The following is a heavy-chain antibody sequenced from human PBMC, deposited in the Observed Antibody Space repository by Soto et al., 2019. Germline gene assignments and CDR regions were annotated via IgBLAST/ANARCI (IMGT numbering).Heavy chain of an antibody. CDR2: IYYSGST. CDR3: ASFMVRGVIDY. CDR1: GGSISSYY. V-gene: IGHV4-59*08. Sequence: SETLSLTCTVSGGSISSYYWSWIRQPPGKGLEWIGYIYYSGSTNYNPSLKSRVTISVDTSKNQFSLKLSSVTAADTAVYYCASFMVRGVIDYWGQGTLVTVSS. J-gene: IGHJ4*02. D-gene: IGHD3-10*01.